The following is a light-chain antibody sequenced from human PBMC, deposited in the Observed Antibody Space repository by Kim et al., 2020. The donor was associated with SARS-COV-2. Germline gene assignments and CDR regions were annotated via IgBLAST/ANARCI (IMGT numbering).Light chain of an antibody. CDR3: CSRDKIANHPV. Sequence: ALGQTVKISGQGDGLRHYYATWYQQKPGQAPVVVMFGQNDRPSGIPDRISGSSSGDTASLTITGTQAEDEADYYCCSRDKIANHPVFGGGTQLTVL. CDR2: GQN. J-gene: IGLJ3*02. V-gene: IGLV3-19*01. CDR1: GLRHYY.